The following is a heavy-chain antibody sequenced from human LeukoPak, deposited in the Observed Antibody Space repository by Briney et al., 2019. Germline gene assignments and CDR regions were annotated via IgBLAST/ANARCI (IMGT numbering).Heavy chain of an antibody. J-gene: IGHJ5*02. CDR3: ARGPGLVRGVIITGFDP. V-gene: IGHV1-2*02. CDR2: INPNSGGT. CDR1: GYAFTGYY. D-gene: IGHD3-10*01. Sequence: ASVKVSCKASGYAFTGYYMHWVRQAPGQGLEWMGWINPNSGGTNYAQKFQGRVTMTRDTSISQAYMELSRLRSDDTAVYYCARGPGLVRGVIITGFDPWGQGTLITVSS.